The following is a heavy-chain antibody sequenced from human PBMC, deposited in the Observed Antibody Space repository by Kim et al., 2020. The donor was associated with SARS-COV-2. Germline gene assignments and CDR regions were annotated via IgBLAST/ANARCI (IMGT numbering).Heavy chain of an antibody. CDR1: GFSFSNYA. Sequence: GGSLRLSCAASGFSFSNYAMTWVRQAPGRGLEWVSSINSGGANTQYTRSTEGRYIISRDNSKSTLYLQMDSLGAEDTALYYCAKDGNDEGWCIPPYLDAWGQGTLVTVSS. D-gene: IGHD2-8*02. V-gene: IGHV3-23*01. CDR3: AKDGNDEGWCIPPYLDA. CDR2: INSGGANT. J-gene: IGHJ4*02.